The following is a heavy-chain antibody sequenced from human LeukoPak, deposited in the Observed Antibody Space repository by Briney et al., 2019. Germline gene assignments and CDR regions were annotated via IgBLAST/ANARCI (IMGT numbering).Heavy chain of an antibody. CDR2: INPNSGGT. Sequence: ASVKVSCKASGYTFAGYYMHWVRQAPGQGLEWMGWINPNSGGTNYAQQFQGRVTMTRDTSISTYYMELSRLISDDTAVYYCAREGYCRGGSCLDYWGQGALVTVSS. CDR3: AREGYCRGGSCLDY. CDR1: GYTFAGYY. J-gene: IGHJ4*02. V-gene: IGHV1-2*02. D-gene: IGHD2-15*01.